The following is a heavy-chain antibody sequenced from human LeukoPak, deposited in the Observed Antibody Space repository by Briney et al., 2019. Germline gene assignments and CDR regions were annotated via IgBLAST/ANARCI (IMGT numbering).Heavy chain of an antibody. Sequence: PGGSLRPSCAASGFSFNNYAMSWVRQAPGKGLEWVSVISGTGGTTYYADSVKGRFTISRDNSKNTLYLQMNSLRAEDTAVYYCAKGAYSSGSYLAYFDYWGQGTLVTVSS. CDR1: GFSFNNYA. CDR2: ISGTGGTT. V-gene: IGHV3-23*01. J-gene: IGHJ4*02. D-gene: IGHD3-10*01. CDR3: AKGAYSSGSYLAYFDY.